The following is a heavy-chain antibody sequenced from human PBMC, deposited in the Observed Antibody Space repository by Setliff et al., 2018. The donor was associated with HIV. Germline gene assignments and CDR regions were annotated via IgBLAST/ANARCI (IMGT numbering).Heavy chain of an antibody. CDR2: TNPNSGGT. J-gene: IGHJ5*02. CDR3: ARVPHGDYLWFDP. CDR1: GYTFTDYY. Sequence: GASVKVSCKASGYTFTDYYMHWVRQAPGQGLEWMGRTNPNSGGTNYAQKFQGRVTMTRDTSISTAYMELSRLRSDDTAVYYCARVPHGDYLWFDPWGQGTLVTVSS. V-gene: IGHV1-2*06. D-gene: IGHD4-17*01.